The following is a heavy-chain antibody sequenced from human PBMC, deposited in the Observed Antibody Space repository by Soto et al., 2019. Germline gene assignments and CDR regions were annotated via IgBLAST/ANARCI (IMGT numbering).Heavy chain of an antibody. Sequence: EVQLLESGGGVVQPGGSLRLSCVASGFNFKKFAMAWVRQAPGEGLEWVAGISCCGGSTSYADSVKGRFSIAREDSKNTLPLQMNSLRVEDTTQYYCAKADGEQWLVPHLDNWGQGTLVTVS. CDR1: GFNFKKFA. V-gene: IGHV3-23*01. CDR3: AKADGEQWLVPHLDN. CDR2: ISCCGGST. D-gene: IGHD6-19*01. J-gene: IGHJ4*02.